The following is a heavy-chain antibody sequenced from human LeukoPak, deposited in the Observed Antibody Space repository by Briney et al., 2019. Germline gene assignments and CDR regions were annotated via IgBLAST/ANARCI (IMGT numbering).Heavy chain of an antibody. CDR2: TWYDGTNK. J-gene: IGHJ4*02. D-gene: IGHD6-13*01. CDR3: ARGDRSSWFNFDY. Sequence: PGGSLRLSCAVSGFTFSSYVMHWVRQAPGKGLEWVAVTWYDGTNKYFADSVRGRFSISRDNSKNTLYLQMNSLRAEDTAVYYCARGDRSSWFNFDYWGQGTLVTVSS. V-gene: IGHV3-33*01. CDR1: GFTFSSYV.